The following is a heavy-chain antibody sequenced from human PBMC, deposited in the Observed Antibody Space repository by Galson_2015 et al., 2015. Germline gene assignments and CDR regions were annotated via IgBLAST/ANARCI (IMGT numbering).Heavy chain of an antibody. CDR1: GYSFTSYW. D-gene: IGHD3-10*01. CDR3: ARSEITMVRGVMGWFDP. V-gene: IGHV5-51*01. CDR2: ISPGGSDT. Sequence: SGAAVKQRGESLTISCTGSGYSFTSYWIGWGRQMPGKGLEWMGMISPGGSDTRYRPSVQGQVTISADKSISTAYLQWSSLKDWDAAMYYCARSEITMVRGVMGWFDPWGQGTLVTVSS. J-gene: IGHJ5*02.